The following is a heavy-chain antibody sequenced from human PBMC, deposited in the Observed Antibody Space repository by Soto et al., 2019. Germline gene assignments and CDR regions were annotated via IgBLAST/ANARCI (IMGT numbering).Heavy chain of an antibody. V-gene: IGHV4-31*03. CDR2: IYYSGST. D-gene: IGHD1-20*01. CDR1: GGSISSGGYY. Sequence: PSETLSLTCTVSGGSISSGGYYWNWIRQHPGKGLEWIGYIYYSGSTYYNPSLKSRVTISVDTSKNQFSLKLSSVTAADTAVYYCARGHDPIVNYYFDYWGQGTLVTVSS. CDR3: ARGHDPIVNYYFDY. J-gene: IGHJ4*02.